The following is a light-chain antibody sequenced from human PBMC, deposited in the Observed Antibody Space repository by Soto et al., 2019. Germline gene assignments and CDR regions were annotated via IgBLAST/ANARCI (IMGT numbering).Light chain of an antibody. Sequence: EIVMTQSPATLSVSPVERATLSCRASQSVSSNLAWYQQKPGQAPRLLIYGASTRATGIPARFSGGGSGTEFTLTISGLQSEDFAVYYCQQYNNWPPLTFGGGTKVDIK. CDR1: QSVSSN. CDR3: QQYNNWPPLT. J-gene: IGKJ4*01. CDR2: GAS. V-gene: IGKV3D-15*01.